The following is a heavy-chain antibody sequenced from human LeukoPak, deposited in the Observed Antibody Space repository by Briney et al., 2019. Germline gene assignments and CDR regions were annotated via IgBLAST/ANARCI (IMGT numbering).Heavy chain of an antibody. V-gene: IGHV3-21*01. CDR3: ARSDYYDSSGSGFDP. J-gene: IGHJ5*02. CDR2: ISSSSSYI. D-gene: IGHD3-22*01. CDR1: GFTFSSYN. Sequence: GGSLRLSCVASGFTFSSYNMNWVRQAPGKGLEWVSSISSSSSYIYYADSVKGRFTISRDNSKNTLYLQMNSLRAEDTAVYYCARSDYYDSSGSGFDPWGQGTLVTVSS.